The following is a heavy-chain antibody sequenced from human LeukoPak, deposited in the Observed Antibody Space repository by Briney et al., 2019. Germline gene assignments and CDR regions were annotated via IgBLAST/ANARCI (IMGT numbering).Heavy chain of an antibody. Sequence: RGSLRLSCAAPGFTFSSYGMHWVRQAPGKGLERVVVIWYDGSNKYYADSVKGRFTISRDNSKNTLYLQMNSLRAEDTAMYYCARARDGYRTDYFDYWGQGTLVTVSS. D-gene: IGHD5-24*01. CDR1: GFTFSSYG. CDR2: IWYDGSNK. J-gene: IGHJ4*02. V-gene: IGHV3-33*01. CDR3: ARARDGYRTDYFDY.